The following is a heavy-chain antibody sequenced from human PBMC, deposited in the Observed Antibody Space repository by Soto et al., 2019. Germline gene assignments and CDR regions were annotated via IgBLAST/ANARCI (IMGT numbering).Heavy chain of an antibody. V-gene: IGHV1-69*12. CDR2: IIRIFGTA. CDR3: ATPPEGYYYYGMDV. Sequence: QVQLVQSGAEVKKPGSSVKVSSKASGGTFSSYAISWVRQAPGQGLEWMGGIIRIFGTADYAQKFQGRVTITADESTSTAYMEQSSLRSEDRALYYCATPPEGYYYYGMDVWGQGTTVTVSS. CDR1: GGTFSSYA. J-gene: IGHJ6*02.